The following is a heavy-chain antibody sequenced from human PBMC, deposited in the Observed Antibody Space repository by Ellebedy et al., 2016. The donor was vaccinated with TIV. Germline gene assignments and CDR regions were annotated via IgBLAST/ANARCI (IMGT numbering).Heavy chain of an antibody. CDR1: GYSFTSYW. V-gene: IGHV5-51*01. Sequence: GGSLRLSXKGSGYSFTSYWIGWVRQMPGKGLEWMGIIYPGDSDTRYSPSFQGQVTISADKSISTAYLQWSSLKASDTAMYYCARREYWGYYFDYWGQGTLVTVSS. CDR3: ARREYWGYYFDY. J-gene: IGHJ4*02. D-gene: IGHD2/OR15-2a*01. CDR2: IYPGDSDT.